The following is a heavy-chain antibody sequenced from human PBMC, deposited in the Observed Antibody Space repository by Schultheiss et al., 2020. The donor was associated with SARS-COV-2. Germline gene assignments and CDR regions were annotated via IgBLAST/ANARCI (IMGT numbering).Heavy chain of an antibody. V-gene: IGHV1-24*01. Sequence: ASVKVSCKVSGYTHTELSMHWVRQAPGKGLEWMGGFDPEDGETIYAQKFQGRVTMTEDTSTDTAYMELSSLRSEDTAVYYCATEYRMGATGFKAFDIWGQGTMVTVSS. CDR1: GYTHTELS. J-gene: IGHJ3*02. D-gene: IGHD1-26*01. CDR3: ATEYRMGATGFKAFDI. CDR2: FDPEDGET.